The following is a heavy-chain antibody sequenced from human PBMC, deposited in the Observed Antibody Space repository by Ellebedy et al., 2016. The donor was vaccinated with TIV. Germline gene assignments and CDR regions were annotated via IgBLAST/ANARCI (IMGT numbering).Heavy chain of an antibody. Sequence: ASVKVSCXASGYTFTSYDINWVRQATGQGLEWMGWMNPNSGNTGYAQKFQGRVTMTRDTSISTAYMELSSLRSEDTAVYYCARDRALSGRPDGYYYGMDVWGQGTTVTVSS. CDR1: GYTFTSYD. D-gene: IGHD3-10*01. J-gene: IGHJ6*02. V-gene: IGHV1-8*01. CDR3: ARDRALSGRPDGYYYGMDV. CDR2: MNPNSGNT.